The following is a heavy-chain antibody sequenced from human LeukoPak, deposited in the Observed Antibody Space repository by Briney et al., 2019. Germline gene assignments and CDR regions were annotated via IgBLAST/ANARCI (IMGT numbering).Heavy chain of an antibody. CDR2: INHSGST. CDR1: GGSFSGYY. CDR3: ARKFNVLRFLEWATAWFDA. V-gene: IGHV4-34*01. D-gene: IGHD3-3*01. Sequence: PSEPLSLTCAVSGGSFSGYYWSWIRQPPGKGLEWIGEINHSGSTNYNPSLKSRVTISVDTSKNQFSLKLSSGTAADTAVYYCARKFNVLRFLEWATAWFDAWGQGTLVTVSS. J-gene: IGHJ5*02.